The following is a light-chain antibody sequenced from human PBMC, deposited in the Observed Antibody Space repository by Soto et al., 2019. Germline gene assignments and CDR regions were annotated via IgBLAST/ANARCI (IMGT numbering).Light chain of an antibody. CDR3: QQYNNWPIT. V-gene: IGKV3-15*01. CDR2: GAS. CDR1: QSVRGN. J-gene: IGKJ5*01. Sequence: EIVMTQSPATLSVSPGERATLSCRASQSVRGNLAWYQQKPGQAPRLLIYGASTRATGIPARFSGSGSGTEFTLTISSLQSEDFPVYYCQQYNNWPITFGQGTRLEIK.